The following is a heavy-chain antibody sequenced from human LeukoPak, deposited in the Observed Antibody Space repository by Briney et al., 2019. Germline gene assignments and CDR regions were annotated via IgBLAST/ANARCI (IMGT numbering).Heavy chain of an antibody. D-gene: IGHD2-2*01. J-gene: IGHJ4*02. CDR3: ARAPIYCTSSSCGLAYFDY. V-gene: IGHV1-2*02. CDR1: GYTFTGYY. Sequence: ASVKVSCKASGYTFTGYYIHWVRQAPGQGLDWMGWINPNSGATYYTQNFQGRVTMTRDTSINTVYMELSRLTSDDTAMYYCARAPIYCTSSSCGLAYFDYWGQGTLLTVSP. CDR2: INPNSGAT.